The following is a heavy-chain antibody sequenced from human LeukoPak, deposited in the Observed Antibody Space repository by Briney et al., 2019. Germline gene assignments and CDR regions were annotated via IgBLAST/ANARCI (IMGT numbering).Heavy chain of an antibody. CDR3: ASARAVYDTSGDYAYYFDY. Sequence: GESLKISCKGSGYSFTNYWIGWVRQMPGKGLEWMGIIYPGDSDIRYSPSFQGQVSISADKSITTAYLQWSRLTASDTAMYYCASARAVYDTSGDYAYYFDYWGQGTLVTVSS. V-gene: IGHV5-51*01. J-gene: IGHJ4*02. CDR2: IYPGDSDI. D-gene: IGHD3-22*01. CDR1: GYSFTNYW.